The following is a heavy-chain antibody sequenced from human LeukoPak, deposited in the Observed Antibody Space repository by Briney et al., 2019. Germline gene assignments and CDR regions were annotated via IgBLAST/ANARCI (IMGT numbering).Heavy chain of an antibody. D-gene: IGHD1-26*01. J-gene: IGHJ3*02. Sequence: SVNVSCKASGYTFTSYDINGVRQSAGQGREGMGWRNPNTGNTGYAQNFHDRLTLTSNTSISTEYMELSSLSSDDTAVYYCASLSRSGRYQDAFDIWGQGTMVTVSS. V-gene: IGHV1-8*01. CDR2: RNPNTGNT. CDR3: ASLSRSGRYQDAFDI. CDR1: GYTFTSYD.